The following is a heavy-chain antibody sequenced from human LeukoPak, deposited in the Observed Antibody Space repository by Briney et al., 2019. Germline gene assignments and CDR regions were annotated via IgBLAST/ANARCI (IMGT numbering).Heavy chain of an antibody. CDR2: IKSKTDGGTT. V-gene: IGHV3-15*01. Sequence: PGGSLRLSCAASGFTFTNAWMSWVRQAPGKGLEWVGRIKSKTDGGTTDYAAPVKGRFTISRDDSKNTLYLQMNSLKTEDTAVYYCTTDPLEGYYDSSGYLYWGQGTLVTVSS. CDR1: GFTFTNAW. D-gene: IGHD3-22*01. J-gene: IGHJ4*02. CDR3: TTDPLEGYYDSSGYLY.